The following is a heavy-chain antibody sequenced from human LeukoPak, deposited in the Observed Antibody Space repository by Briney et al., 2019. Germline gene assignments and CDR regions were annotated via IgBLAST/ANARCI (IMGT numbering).Heavy chain of an antibody. D-gene: IGHD3-10*01. V-gene: IGHV4-59*02. CDR3: ARADTSGSSSSDAFDI. CDR1: GGSVSSYY. Sequence: PSETLSLTCTVSGGSVSSYYWSRIRQPPGKGLEWIGYIYYSGSTNYNPSLKSRVTISVDTSKNQFSLKLSAVTAADTAVYYCARADTSGSSSSDAFDIWGQGTMVTVSS. J-gene: IGHJ3*02. CDR2: IYYSGST.